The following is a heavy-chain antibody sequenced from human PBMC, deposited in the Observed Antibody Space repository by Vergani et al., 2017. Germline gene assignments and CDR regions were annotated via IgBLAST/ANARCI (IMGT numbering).Heavy chain of an antibody. CDR3: AREKGKALYATNLYYVDY. CDR2: INPSGGST. J-gene: IGHJ4*02. CDR1: GYTFTSYY. Sequence: QVPLVQSGAEVKKPGASVKVSCKASGYTFTSYYMHWVRQAPGQGLEWMGIINPSGGSTSYAQKFQGRVTMTRDTSTSTVYMELSSLRSEDTAVYYCAREKGKALYATNLYYVDYWGQGTLVTVSS. D-gene: IGHD2-8*01. V-gene: IGHV1-46*01.